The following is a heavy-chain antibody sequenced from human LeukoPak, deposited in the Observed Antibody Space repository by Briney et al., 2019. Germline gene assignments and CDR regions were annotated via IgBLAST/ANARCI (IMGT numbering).Heavy chain of an antibody. Sequence: KPSETLSLTCAVYGGSFSGYYWSWIRQPPGKGLEWIGEINHSGSTNYNPSLKSRVTISVDTSKNQFSLKLSSVTAADTAVYYCARGREELVVPAYCFDYWGQGTLVTVSS. CDR3: ARGREELVVPAYCFDY. D-gene: IGHD2-2*01. V-gene: IGHV4-34*01. CDR1: GGSFSGYY. CDR2: INHSGST. J-gene: IGHJ4*02.